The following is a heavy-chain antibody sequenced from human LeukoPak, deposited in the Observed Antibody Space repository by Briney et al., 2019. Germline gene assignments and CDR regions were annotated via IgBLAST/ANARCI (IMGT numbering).Heavy chain of an antibody. D-gene: IGHD3-9*01. J-gene: IGHJ4*02. CDR1: GFIFSNYA. Sequence: PGASLRLSCAASGFIFSNYAMGWVRQAPGKGLEWVSAIVGRGSSTYYADSVKGRFTISRDNSKNTLYLQLNRLRAEDTAVYYCAKWGDYDILTGYYDSDYWGQGTLVTVSS. V-gene: IGHV3-23*01. CDR3: AKWGDYDILTGYYDSDY. CDR2: IVGRGSST.